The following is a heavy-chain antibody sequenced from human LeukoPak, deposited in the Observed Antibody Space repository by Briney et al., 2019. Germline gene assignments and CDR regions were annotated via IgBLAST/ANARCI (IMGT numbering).Heavy chain of an antibody. J-gene: IGHJ4*02. CDR1: GFTFSSYA. D-gene: IGHD3-16*01. CDR2: ISGSGGST. V-gene: IGHV3-23*01. CDR3: AKGTFREGTCDY. Sequence: GGSLRLSCAASGFTFSSYAMGWVRQAPGKGLEWVSGISGSGGSTYYADSVKGRFTISRDNSKNTLYLQMNSLRADDTAVYYCAKGTFREGTCDYWGQGTLVTVSS.